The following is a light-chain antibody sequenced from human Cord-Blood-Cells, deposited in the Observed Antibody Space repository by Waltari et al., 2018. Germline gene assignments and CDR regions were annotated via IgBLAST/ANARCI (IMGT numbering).Light chain of an antibody. Sequence: DMQTTPCPSSLSASVGDRATITCRASQSISSYLNWYQQKPGKVPNLLIYSASSLQSAVPSRFSGSGSGTDFTLTISSLKPEGFASYYCQQSYSTPSFGPGTKVDIK. V-gene: IGKV1-39*01. CDR3: QQSYSTPS. CDR1: QSISSY. J-gene: IGKJ3*01. CDR2: SAS.